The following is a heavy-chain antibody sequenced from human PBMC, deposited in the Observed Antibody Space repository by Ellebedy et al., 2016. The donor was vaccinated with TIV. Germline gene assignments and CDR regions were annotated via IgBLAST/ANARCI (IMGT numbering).Heavy chain of an antibody. J-gene: IGHJ1*01. D-gene: IGHD6-19*01. CDR1: GFPFNKFW. CDR2: IKEDESEK. CDR3: ARGSGSSGRY. Sequence: GESLKISCVASGFPFNKFWMSWVRQTAGKGLEWLANIKEDESEKYYVDSVTGRFTISRDNVKRSVFLQMTSLRVEDTGIYFCARGSGSSGRYWGQGTHVTVSS. V-gene: IGHV3-7*01.